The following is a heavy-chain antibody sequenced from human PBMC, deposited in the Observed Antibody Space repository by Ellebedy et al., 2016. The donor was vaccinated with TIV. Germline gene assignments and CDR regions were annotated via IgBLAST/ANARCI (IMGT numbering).Heavy chain of an antibody. V-gene: IGHV1-8*02. Sequence: AASVKVSCKASGYTFTNYDINWVRQAPGQGLEWMGWASPHSDKTGYAQRFQGRVSMTRNTSISTAYMELRSLRFEDTAVYYCAGRTSDDSLGVWGQGTTVIVSS. D-gene: IGHD3-16*01. CDR2: ASPHSDKT. CDR1: GYTFTNYD. J-gene: IGHJ6*02. CDR3: AGRTSDDSLGV.